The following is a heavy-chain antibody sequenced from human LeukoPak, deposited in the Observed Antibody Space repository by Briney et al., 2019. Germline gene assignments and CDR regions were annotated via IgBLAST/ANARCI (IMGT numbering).Heavy chain of an antibody. CDR2: INPSGGST. CDR1: GYTFTSYY. J-gene: IGHJ4*02. D-gene: IGHD3-22*01. CDR3: ARGIRPAYYVSSGYYYK. Sequence: ASVKVSCKASGYTFTSYYMHWVRQAPGQGLEWMGIINPSGGSTSYAQKFQGRVTMTRDTSTSTVYMELSSLRSEDTAVYYCARGIRPAYYVSSGYYYKWGQGTLVTVSS. V-gene: IGHV1-46*03.